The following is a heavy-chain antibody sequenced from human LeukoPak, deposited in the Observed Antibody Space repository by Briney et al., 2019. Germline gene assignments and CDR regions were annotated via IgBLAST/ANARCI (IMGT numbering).Heavy chain of an antibody. CDR2: ISTSSGT. D-gene: IGHD7-27*01. CDR1: GFTFSSYS. V-gene: IGHV3-48*02. Sequence: GGSLRLSCAASGFTFSSYSMNWVRQAPGKGLEWVSYISTSSGTYYADSVKGRFTISRDNDKSSLYLQMNGLRDEDTAVYYCARDLNWGFDYWGQGTLVTVSS. CDR3: ARDLNWGFDY. J-gene: IGHJ4*02.